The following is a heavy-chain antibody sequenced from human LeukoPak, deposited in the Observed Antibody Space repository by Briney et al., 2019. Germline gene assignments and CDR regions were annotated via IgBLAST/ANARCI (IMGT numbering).Heavy chain of an antibody. J-gene: IGHJ4*02. CDR3: ARDWGVAAAGLGFDY. V-gene: IGHV3-21*01. D-gene: IGHD6-13*01. CDR2: ISSSSSDI. Sequence: GGSLRLSCAASGFTFSSYSMNWVRQAPGKGLEWVSSISSSSSDIYYADSVKGRFTISRDNAKNSLSLQMNSLRAEDTAVYYCARDWGVAAAGLGFDYWGQGTLVTVSS. CDR1: GFTFSSYS.